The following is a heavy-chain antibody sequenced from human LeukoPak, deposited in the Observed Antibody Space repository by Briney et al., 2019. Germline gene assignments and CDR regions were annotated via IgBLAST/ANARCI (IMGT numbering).Heavy chain of an antibody. J-gene: IGHJ6*03. Sequence: ASVKVSCKASGGTFSSYAISWVRQAPGQGLEWMGGTIPIFGTANYAQKFQGRVTITADKSTSTAYMELSSLRSEDTAVYYCARADYGPPGPRGYYYYMDVWGKGTTVTVSS. CDR2: TIPIFGTA. CDR1: GGTFSSYA. D-gene: IGHD4-17*01. CDR3: ARADYGPPGPRGYYYYMDV. V-gene: IGHV1-69*06.